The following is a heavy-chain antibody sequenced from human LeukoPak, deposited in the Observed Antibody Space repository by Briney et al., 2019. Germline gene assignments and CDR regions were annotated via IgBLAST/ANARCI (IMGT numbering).Heavy chain of an antibody. D-gene: IGHD3-22*01. V-gene: IGHV3-23*01. CDR3: AKASDFDSSGFPIDVFDF. CDR1: GFTFSSCV. J-gene: IGHJ4*02. Sequence: GGSLRLSCAASGFTFSSCVMTWIRQTPGKGLEWVSSIIASGSMSYSADSVKGRFTISRDNSDNTLYLQMNSLRVEDTAVYYCAKASDFDSSGFPIDVFDFWGQGLLVSVAS. CDR2: IIASGSMS.